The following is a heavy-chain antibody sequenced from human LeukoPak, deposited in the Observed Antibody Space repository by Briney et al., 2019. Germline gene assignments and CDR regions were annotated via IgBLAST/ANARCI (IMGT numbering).Heavy chain of an antibody. CDR1: GGSVSSGGYY. CDR3: ARDPQYSSSSDAFDI. J-gene: IGHJ3*02. CDR2: IYYSGST. V-gene: IGHV4-61*08. Sequence: SETLSLTCTVSGGSVSSGGYYWSWIRQPPGQALEWIGYIYYSGSTNYNPSLMSRVTISVDTSKNQFPLKLSSVTAADTAVYFCARDPQYSSSSDAFDIWGQGTMVTVSS. D-gene: IGHD6-13*01.